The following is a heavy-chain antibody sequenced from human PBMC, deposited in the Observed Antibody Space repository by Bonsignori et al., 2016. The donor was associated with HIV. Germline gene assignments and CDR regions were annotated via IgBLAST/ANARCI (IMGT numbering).Heavy chain of an antibody. CDR3: ATTPSLGVGEWADYFQN. V-gene: IGHV1-69*01. CDR2: IIPFLGRP. J-gene: IGHJ1*01. Sequence: WVRQAPGQGLEWMGGIIPFLGRPHYAQKFQGRVTIIADESTSTAYMELRRLRSEDTAMFYCATTPSLGVGEWADYFQNWGQGTLVTVSS. D-gene: IGHD3-3*01.